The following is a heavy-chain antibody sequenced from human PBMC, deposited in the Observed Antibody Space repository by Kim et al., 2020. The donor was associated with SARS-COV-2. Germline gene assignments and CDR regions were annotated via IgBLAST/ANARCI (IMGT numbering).Heavy chain of an antibody. V-gene: IGHV4-39*01. D-gene: IGHD3-22*01. Sequence: SETLSLTCTVSGGSISSSSYYWGWIRQPPGKGLEWIGSIYYSGSTYYNPSLKSRVTISVDTSKNQFSLKLSSVTAADTAVYYCARHVRAAQYYYDSSGYYFDYWGQGTLVTVSS. CDR3: ARHVRAAQYYYDSSGYYFDY. CDR1: GGSISSSSYY. J-gene: IGHJ4*02. CDR2: IYYSGST.